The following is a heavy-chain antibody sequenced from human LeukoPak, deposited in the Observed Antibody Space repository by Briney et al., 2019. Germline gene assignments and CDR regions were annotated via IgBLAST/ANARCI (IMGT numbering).Heavy chain of an antibody. CDR3: ARDEVMVASSPSYRFFAL. Sequence: GGSLRLSCAASGFTFSSYTMNWVRQAPGKGLEWVSSISSSGTYIYSADSLKGRFTISRDNVKNSLYLQMNSLRAEDTAVYYCARDEVMVASSPSYRFFALWGRGILVTVSS. V-gene: IGHV3-21*01. CDR2: ISSSGTYI. CDR1: GFTFSSYT. J-gene: IGHJ2*01. D-gene: IGHD2-15*01.